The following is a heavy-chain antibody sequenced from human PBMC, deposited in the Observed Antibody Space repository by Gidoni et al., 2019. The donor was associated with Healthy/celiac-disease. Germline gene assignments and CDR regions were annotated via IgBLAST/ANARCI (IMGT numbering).Heavy chain of an antibody. J-gene: IGHJ4*02. D-gene: IGHD5-12*01. CDR2: ISGSGGST. V-gene: IGHV3-23*01. Sequence: EVQLLESGGGVVQPGGSLRRSCAASGFTFSSYAMRWVRQAPGTGLEGVSAISGSGGSTYYADPVKGRFTISRDNSKNTLYLQMHSLRAEDTAVYYCAKAVEMATIESNFDYWGQGTLVTVSS. CDR3: AKAVEMATIESNFDY. CDR1: GFTFSSYA.